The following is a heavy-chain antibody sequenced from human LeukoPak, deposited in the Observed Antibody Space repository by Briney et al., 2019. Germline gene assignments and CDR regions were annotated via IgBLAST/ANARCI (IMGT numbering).Heavy chain of an antibody. D-gene: IGHD6-19*01. CDR3: ARVEIAVADLAAFDY. CDR2: ISYDGSNK. CDR1: GFXFSSYA. V-gene: IGHV3-30-3*01. Sequence: GGSLRLSCAASGFXFSSYAIHWVRQAPGKGLGWGAVISYDGSNKYCTDSVKARFTISRKKSKTTLHLQMHSLRAEDTAVYYCARVEIAVADLAAFDYWGQGTLVTVSS. J-gene: IGHJ4*02.